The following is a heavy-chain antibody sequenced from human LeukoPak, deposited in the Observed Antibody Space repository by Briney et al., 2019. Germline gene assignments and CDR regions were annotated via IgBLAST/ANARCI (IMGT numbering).Heavy chain of an antibody. CDR3: AKACPLVGIDY. CDR2: ISYDGSNK. CDR1: GFTFSSYG. J-gene: IGHJ4*02. V-gene: IGHV3-30*18. Sequence: GGSLRLSCAASGFTFSSYGMHWVRQAPGKGLEWVAVISYDGSNKYYADSVKGRFTISRDNSKNTLYLQMNSLRAEGTAVYYCAKACPLVGIDYWGQGTLVTVSS. D-gene: IGHD6-6*01.